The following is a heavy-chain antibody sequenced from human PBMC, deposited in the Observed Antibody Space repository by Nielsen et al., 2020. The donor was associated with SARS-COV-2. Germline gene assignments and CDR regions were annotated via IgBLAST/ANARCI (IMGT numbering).Heavy chain of an antibody. Sequence: GGSLRLSCAASGFTFTSYAMSWVRQAPGKGLEWVSASSGSRENTHYADSVKGRFAVSRDNAENTVVLQIHSLRVEDTAVYYCAGGADFWSGTQKYYMDVWGKGTTVTVSS. CDR1: GFTFTSYA. CDR3: AGGADFWSGTQKYYMDV. D-gene: IGHD3-3*01. V-gene: IGHV3-23*01. CDR2: SSGSRENT. J-gene: IGHJ6*04.